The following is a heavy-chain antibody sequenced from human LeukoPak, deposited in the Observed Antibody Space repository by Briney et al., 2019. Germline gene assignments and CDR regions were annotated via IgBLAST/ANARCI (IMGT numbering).Heavy chain of an antibody. CDR2: ISCTSSSI. CDR1: GFTFSSYS. J-gene: IGHJ6*02. V-gene: IGHV3-21*04. Sequence: GGSLRLSCAASGFTFSSYSLNWVRQAPGQGLEWVSSISCTSSSIYYADSVKGRFTISRDNAKNSLDLQMNSLRAEDTAVYYCARDLGSYQQDVWDQGTTVTVSS. D-gene: IGHD1-26*01. CDR3: ARDLGSYQQDV.